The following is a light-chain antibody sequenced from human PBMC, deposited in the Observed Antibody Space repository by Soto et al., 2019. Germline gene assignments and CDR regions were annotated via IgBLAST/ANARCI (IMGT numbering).Light chain of an antibody. CDR2: ATS. J-gene: IGKJ4*01. CDR3: QLTNTFPLT. CDR1: QYVSNW. V-gene: IGKV1-12*01. Sequence: DIQMAQSPSSVSASVGDRVTITCRASQYVSNWLAWYQQKPGKAPKPLIYATSRLRDGVPSRFSGSGSGTDLTLTISSLQPEDFATYYCQLTNTFPLTFGGGTKVEIK.